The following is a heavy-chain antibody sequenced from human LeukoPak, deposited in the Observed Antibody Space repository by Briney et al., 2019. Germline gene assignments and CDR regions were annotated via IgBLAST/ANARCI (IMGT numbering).Heavy chain of an antibody. CDR3: ARHQDYGDYGLLDY. CDR2: IYYSGST. V-gene: IGHV4-59*01. CDR1: GGSISSYY. D-gene: IGHD4-17*01. J-gene: IGHJ4*02. Sequence: SETLSLTCTVSGGSISSYYWSWIRQPPGKGLEWIGYIYYSGSTNYNPSLKSRVTISVDTSKNQFSLKLSSVTAADTAVYYGARHQDYGDYGLLDYWGQGTLVTVSS.